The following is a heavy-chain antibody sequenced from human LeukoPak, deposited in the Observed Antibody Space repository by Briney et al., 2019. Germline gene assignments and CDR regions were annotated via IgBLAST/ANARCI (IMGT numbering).Heavy chain of an antibody. CDR3: VRDQAYY. J-gene: IGHJ4*02. CDR1: GFTFSDYG. Sequence: GGSLRLSCAASGFTFSDYGIHWIRQAPGKGLEWVAFILYDGSNEYYADSVKGRFTISRGNSKNTLCLQMNSLRVEDTAVYYCVRDQAYYWGQGTLVTVSS. D-gene: IGHD2-2*01. CDR2: ILYDGSNE. V-gene: IGHV3-30*02.